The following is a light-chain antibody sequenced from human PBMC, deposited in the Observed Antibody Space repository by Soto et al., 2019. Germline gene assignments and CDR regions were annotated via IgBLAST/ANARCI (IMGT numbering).Light chain of an antibody. V-gene: IGKV1-39*01. J-gene: IGKJ3*01. CDR3: HQTYSTPFT. Sequence: DIQMTQSPYSLSAAVGDRVTIACRASQNINNYLNWYQQKPGKAPKLLIFDVASYQNGVPSSFSGGGSRTDFTPTTTSLKPEDFATNYYHQTYSTPFTFGPGTKVDIK. CDR2: DVA. CDR1: QNINNY.